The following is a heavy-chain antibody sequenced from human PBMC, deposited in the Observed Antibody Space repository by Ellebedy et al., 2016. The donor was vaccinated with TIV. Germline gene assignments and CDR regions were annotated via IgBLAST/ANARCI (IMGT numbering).Heavy chain of an antibody. CDR3: ARQAGELLSEPSDC. J-gene: IGHJ4*02. D-gene: IGHD3-10*01. CDR2: IYPGDSDT. Sequence: KVSCXGSGYSFTSYWIGWVRQMPGKGLEWMGIIYPGDSDTRYSPSFQGQVTISADKSISTAYLQWSSLKASDTAMYYCARQAGELLSEPSDCWGQGTLVTVSS. V-gene: IGHV5-51*01. CDR1: GYSFTSYW.